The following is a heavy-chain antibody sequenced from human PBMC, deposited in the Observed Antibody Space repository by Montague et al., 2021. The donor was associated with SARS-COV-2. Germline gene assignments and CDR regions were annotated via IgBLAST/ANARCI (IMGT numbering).Heavy chain of an antibody. Sequence: SETLSLTCTVSGGSISSSSYYWGWIRQPPGKGLEWIGSIYYSGSTYYNPSLKSRVTISVDTSKNQFSLKLISVTAADTAVYYCARQENRYGWFKPDAFVTWGQGTMVTVSS. J-gene: IGHJ3*02. CDR2: IYYSGST. D-gene: IGHD6-19*01. CDR3: ARQENRYGWFKPDAFVT. CDR1: GGSISSSSYY. V-gene: IGHV4-39*01.